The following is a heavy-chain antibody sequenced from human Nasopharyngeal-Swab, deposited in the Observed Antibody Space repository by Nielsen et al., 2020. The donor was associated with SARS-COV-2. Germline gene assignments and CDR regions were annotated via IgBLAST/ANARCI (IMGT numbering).Heavy chain of an antibody. CDR3: ARSRYAGYSYGLGYYYYMDV. CDR2: IIPIFGTA. Sequence: SVKVSCKASGGTFSSYAISWVRQAPGQGLEWMGGIIPIFGTANYAQKFQGRVTITADKSTSTAYMELSSLRPEDTAVYYCARSRYAGYSYGLGYYYYMDVWGKGTTVTASS. J-gene: IGHJ6*03. D-gene: IGHD5-18*01. V-gene: IGHV1-69*06. CDR1: GGTFSSYA.